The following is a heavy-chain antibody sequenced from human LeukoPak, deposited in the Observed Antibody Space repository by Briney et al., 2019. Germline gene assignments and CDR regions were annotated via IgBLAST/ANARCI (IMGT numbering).Heavy chain of an antibody. CDR3: AREPPAPHSSGWYLYGMDV. D-gene: IGHD6-19*01. CDR1: GFSFSSYS. Sequence: GGSLRLSCAASGFSFSSYSMNWVRQAPGKGLESLSSMSSSSSDSDSVKSRFTISRDNAKNSLYLQMNSLRAEDTAVYYCAREPPAPHSSGWYLYGMDVWGQGTTVTVSS. J-gene: IGHJ6*02. V-gene: IGHV3-21*01. CDR2: MSSSSS.